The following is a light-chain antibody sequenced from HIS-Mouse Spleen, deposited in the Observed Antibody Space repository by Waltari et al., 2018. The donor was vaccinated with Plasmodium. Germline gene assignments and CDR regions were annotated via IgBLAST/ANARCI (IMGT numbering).Light chain of an antibody. CDR1: QGISSY. Sequence: ALRMTPSPSSFSASTGDRVTITCRASQGISSYLAWYQQKPGKAPKLLIYAASTLQSGGPSRFSGSGSGTDFTLTISGLQFEDFATTYCQQYSSYARTSGGGTKVEIK. CDR2: AAS. CDR3: QQYSSYART. J-gene: IGKJ4*01. V-gene: IGKV1-8*01.